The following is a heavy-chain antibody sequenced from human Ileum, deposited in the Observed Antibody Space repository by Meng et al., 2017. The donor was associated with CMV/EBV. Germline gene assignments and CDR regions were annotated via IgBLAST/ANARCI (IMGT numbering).Heavy chain of an antibody. CDR1: EFIFSSFG. CDR3: ARGGPGAFDI. Sequence: GESLKISCTASEFIFSSFGMHWVRQAPGKGLEWVSYISSGSTIYYTDSVKGRFTISRDNAKNSLYLQMNSLRPEDTAVYYCARGGPGAFDIWGQGTMVTVSS. J-gene: IGHJ3*02. D-gene: IGHD3-16*01. V-gene: IGHV3-48*04. CDR2: ISSGSTI.